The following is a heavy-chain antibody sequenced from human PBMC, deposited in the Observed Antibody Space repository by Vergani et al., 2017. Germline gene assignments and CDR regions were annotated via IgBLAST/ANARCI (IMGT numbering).Heavy chain of an antibody. CDR1: GASIRSSNYY. J-gene: IGHJ5*02. V-gene: IGHV4-39*01. Sequence: QLQLQESGPGLVKPSATLSLTCSVSGASIRSSNYYWGWIRQPPGKGLEWIVSIYYSGSTYYNPSLKSRVTISVDTSKNQFSLKLSSVTAADTAVYFCARHSTMAWLVKLGWIDPWGQGILVTVSS. D-gene: IGHD6-19*01. CDR3: ARHSTMAWLVKLGWIDP. CDR2: IYYSGST.